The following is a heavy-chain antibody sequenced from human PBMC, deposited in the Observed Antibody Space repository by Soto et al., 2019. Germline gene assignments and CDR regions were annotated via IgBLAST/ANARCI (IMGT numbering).Heavy chain of an antibody. J-gene: IGHJ6*02. CDR3: ARHEQFYYYYYGMDV. Sequence: GESLKISCKASGYSFTTYWIAWVRQMPGKGLEWMGIINPGDSDIRYSPSFQGQVTISADNSISTAYLQWSSLKASDTAMYYCARHEQFYYYYYGMDVWGQGTAVTVS. V-gene: IGHV5-51*01. CDR2: INPGDSDI. CDR1: GYSFTTYW. D-gene: IGHD4-4*01.